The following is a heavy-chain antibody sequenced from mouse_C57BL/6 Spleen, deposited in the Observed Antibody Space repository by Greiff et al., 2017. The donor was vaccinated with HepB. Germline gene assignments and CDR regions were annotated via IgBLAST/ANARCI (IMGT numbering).Heavy chain of an antibody. CDR2: IHPNSGST. D-gene: IGHD2-5*01. V-gene: IGHV1-64*01. CDR1: GYTFTSYW. Sequence: QVQLQQPGAELVKPGASVKLSCKASGYTFTSYWMHWVKQRPGQGLEWIGMIHPNSGSTNYNEKFKSKATLTVDKSSSTAYMQLSSLTSEDSAVYYCARGAYSNYEDWYFDVWGTGTTVTVSS. CDR3: ARGAYSNYEDWYFDV. J-gene: IGHJ1*03.